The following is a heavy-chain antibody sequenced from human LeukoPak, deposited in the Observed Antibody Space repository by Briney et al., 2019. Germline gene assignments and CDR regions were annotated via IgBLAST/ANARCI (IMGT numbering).Heavy chain of an antibody. CDR2: INPDSGGT. CDR1: RYTFTGYY. J-gene: IGHJ4*02. D-gene: IGHD2-2*01. V-gene: IGHV1-2*02. CDR3: AREEGYCSSTTCSAPFDY. Sequence: ASVKVSFKASRYTFTGYYMHWVRQAPGQGLEWMGWINPDSGGTNYAQKFQGRVTMTRDTSISTAYMELSRLRSDDTAVYYCAREEGYCSSTTCSAPFDYWGQGTLVTVSS.